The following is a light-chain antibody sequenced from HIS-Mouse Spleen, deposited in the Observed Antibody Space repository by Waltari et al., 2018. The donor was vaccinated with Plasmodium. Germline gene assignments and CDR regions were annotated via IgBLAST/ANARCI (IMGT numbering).Light chain of an antibody. CDR1: QSVSSY. Sequence: EIVLTQSPATLSLSLGERATLSCRASQSVSSYLAWYQQKPGQAPRLLIYDASNRATGIPARFSGSGSGTDFTLTISSLEPEDFAVYYCQQRSNWPRVLTFGGGTKVEIK. CDR3: QQRSNWPRVLT. V-gene: IGKV3-11*01. CDR2: DAS. J-gene: IGKJ4*01.